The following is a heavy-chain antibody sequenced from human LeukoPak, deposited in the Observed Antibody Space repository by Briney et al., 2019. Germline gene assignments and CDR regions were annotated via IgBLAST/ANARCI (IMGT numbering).Heavy chain of an antibody. CDR2: IDRSGTTT. J-gene: IGHJ4*01. V-gene: IGHV3-11*01. Sequence: GGSLTLSCAASGFTFSEHYLSWIRQAPGKGLEWVSYIDRSGTTTYFADSVKGRFTISRDNARNSLYLQMNSLRADDTAVYYCARGHYGLDFWGHGVLVTVSS. CDR3: ARGHYGLDF. CDR1: GFTFSEHY. D-gene: IGHD4-17*01.